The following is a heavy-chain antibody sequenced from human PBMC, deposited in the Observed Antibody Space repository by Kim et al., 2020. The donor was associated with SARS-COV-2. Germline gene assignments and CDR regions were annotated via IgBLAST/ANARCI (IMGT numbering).Heavy chain of an antibody. Sequence: YADSMEGRFNISRDKSKNTLYLQMNSRRAEDTAVYYCARARQWLVLFDYWGQGTLVTVSS. V-gene: IGHV3-23*01. J-gene: IGHJ4*02. D-gene: IGHD6-19*01. CDR3: ARARQWLVLFDY.